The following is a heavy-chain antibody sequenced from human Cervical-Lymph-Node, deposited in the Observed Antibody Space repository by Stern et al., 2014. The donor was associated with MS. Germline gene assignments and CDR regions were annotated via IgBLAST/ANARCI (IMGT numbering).Heavy chain of an antibody. D-gene: IGHD3-22*01. Sequence: EVQLVESGGGLVKPGESLRLSCAASGFTFSNAWLSWVRPAPGQGLEWVGRITSTTDGGTRTYDAPGKGRVNISRDDSKNTLYLQMNSLKTEDTAVYYCTRLNYYDSSGYSYYQYGMDVWGQGTTVTVSS. CDR3: TRLNYYDSSGYSYYQYGMDV. V-gene: IGHV3-15*01. J-gene: IGHJ6*02. CDR1: GFTFSNAW. CDR2: ITSTTDGGTR.